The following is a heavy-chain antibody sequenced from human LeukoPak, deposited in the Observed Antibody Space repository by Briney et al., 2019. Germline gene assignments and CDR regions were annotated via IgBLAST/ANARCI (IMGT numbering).Heavy chain of an antibody. CDR1: GFTFSSYA. J-gene: IGHJ4*02. V-gene: IGHV3-23*01. CDR2: IGGGT. D-gene: IGHD5-18*01. Sequence: GGSLRLSCAASGFTFSSYAMSWVRQAPGKGLEWVSAIGGGTYYVDSVKGRFTISRDNSKSTLYLQMNSLRAEDTAVYYCAKDSRGYSYGIFDYWGQGMLVTVSS. CDR3: AKDSRGYSYGIFDY.